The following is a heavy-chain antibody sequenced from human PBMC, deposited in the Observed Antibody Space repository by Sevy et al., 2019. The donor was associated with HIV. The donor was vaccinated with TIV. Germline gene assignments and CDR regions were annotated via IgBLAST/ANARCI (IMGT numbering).Heavy chain of an antibody. CDR1: GFTFSSYS. Sequence: GGSLRLSCAASGFTFSSYSMNWVRQAPGKGLEWVSSISSSSSYIYYADSVKGRFTISRDNAKNSLYLQMNSLRAEDTAVYYCAREKCGQLVNDAFDIWGQGTMVTVSS. D-gene: IGHD6-13*01. CDR3: AREKCGQLVNDAFDI. J-gene: IGHJ3*02. CDR2: ISSSSSYI. V-gene: IGHV3-21*01.